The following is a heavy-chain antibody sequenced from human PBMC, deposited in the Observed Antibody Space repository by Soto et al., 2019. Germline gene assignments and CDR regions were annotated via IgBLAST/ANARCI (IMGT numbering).Heavy chain of an antibody. D-gene: IGHD1-1*01. Sequence: VQLEEWGGGVVQPGGSLRLSCAASGFSISRSAMHWVRQAPGKGLEWVAVIAYDGSNRWYADSAKGRFTISRDNSKNTVYLQMSSLRGEDTAVYYCARDLQAGTDNVNWFAPWGQGTLVTVSS. CDR2: IAYDGSNR. V-gene: IGHV3-30*04. J-gene: IGHJ5*02. CDR1: GFSISRSA. CDR3: ARDLQAGTDNVNWFAP.